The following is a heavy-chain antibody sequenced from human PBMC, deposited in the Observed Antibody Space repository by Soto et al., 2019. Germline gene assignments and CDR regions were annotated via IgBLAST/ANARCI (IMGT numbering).Heavy chain of an antibody. Sequence: EVQLVQSGAEVKKPGESLRISCKGSGYKFTDYWINWVRQKPGKGLEWMGRIDTSDSYTHYGPSFQGHVTISVDTSTTTAYLQWSSLEASDTAIYFCARTGTAIAGHIWFDPWGQGTLVSVSS. D-gene: IGHD2-21*02. CDR1: GYKFTDYW. CDR2: IDTSDSYT. J-gene: IGHJ5*02. CDR3: ARTGTAIAGHIWFDP. V-gene: IGHV5-10-1*03.